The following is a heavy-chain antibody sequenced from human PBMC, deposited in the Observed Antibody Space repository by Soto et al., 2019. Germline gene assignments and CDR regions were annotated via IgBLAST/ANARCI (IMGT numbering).Heavy chain of an antibody. Sequence: GGSLRLSCAASGFTFSSYGMHWVRQAPGKGLEWVAVISYDGSNKYYADSVKGRFTISRDNSNYTLYLQMNSLRAEDTAVYYCANFESTIRFLEWLPYYWGQGTLVTVSS. CDR3: ANFESTIRFLEWLPYY. V-gene: IGHV3-30*18. D-gene: IGHD3-3*01. CDR1: GFTFSSYG. J-gene: IGHJ4*02. CDR2: ISYDGSNK.